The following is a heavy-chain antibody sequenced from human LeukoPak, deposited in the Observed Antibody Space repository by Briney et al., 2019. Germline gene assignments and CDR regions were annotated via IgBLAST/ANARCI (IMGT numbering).Heavy chain of an antibody. Sequence: TSETLSLTCAVYGGSFSGYYWSWIRQPPGKGLEWIGEINHSGSTNYNPSLKSRVTISVDTSKNRFSLKLSSVTAADTAVYYCARGVYIAAAQYAYWGQGTLVTVSS. J-gene: IGHJ4*02. D-gene: IGHD6-13*01. CDR1: GGSFSGYY. CDR3: ARGVYIAAAQYAY. V-gene: IGHV4-34*01. CDR2: INHSGST.